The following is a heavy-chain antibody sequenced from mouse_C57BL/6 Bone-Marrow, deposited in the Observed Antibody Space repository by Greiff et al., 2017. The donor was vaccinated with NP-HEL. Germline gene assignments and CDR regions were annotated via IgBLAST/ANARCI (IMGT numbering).Heavy chain of an antibody. J-gene: IGHJ3*01. CDR1: GYTFTDYE. CDR2: IDPETGGT. Sequence: VQLQQSGAELVRPGASVTLSCKASGYTFTDYEMHWVKQTPVHVLEWIGAIDPETGGTAYNQKFKGKAILTADKSSSTAYMQLSSLTSEDSAVYFCARGAYWGQGTLVTVS. V-gene: IGHV1-15*01. CDR3: ARGAY.